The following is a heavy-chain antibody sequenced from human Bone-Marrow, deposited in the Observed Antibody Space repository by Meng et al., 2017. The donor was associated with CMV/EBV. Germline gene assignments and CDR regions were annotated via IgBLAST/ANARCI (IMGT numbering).Heavy chain of an antibody. J-gene: IGHJ4*02. CDR2: ISSSSSYI. CDR1: GFTFSSYS. Sequence: DSGFTFSSYSMNWVRQAPGKGLEWVSSISSSSSYIYYADSVKGRFTISRDNAKNSLYLQMNSLRAEDTAVYYCAGTYYYDSSGYYPYWGQGTLVTVSS. V-gene: IGHV3-21*01. D-gene: IGHD3-22*01. CDR3: AGTYYYDSSGYYPY.